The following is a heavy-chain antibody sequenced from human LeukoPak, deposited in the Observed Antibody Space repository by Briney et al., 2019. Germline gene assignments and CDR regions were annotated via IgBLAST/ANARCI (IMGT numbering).Heavy chain of an antibody. V-gene: IGHV3-7*04. J-gene: IGHJ4*02. CDR1: GFTFTDSW. D-gene: IGHD3-16*02. Sequence: GGSLRLSCAASGFTFTDSWMSWVRQPPGKGLEWVINIKPDGTEKYYVGSLKGRFTVSRDNAKNSLYLQMSSLRAEDTAVYYCARVRYGNYFDYWGQGTLVTVSS. CDR3: ARVRYGNYFDY. CDR2: IKPDGTEK.